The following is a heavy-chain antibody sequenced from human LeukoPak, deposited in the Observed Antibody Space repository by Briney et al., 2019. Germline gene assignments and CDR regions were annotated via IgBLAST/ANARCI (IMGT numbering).Heavy chain of an antibody. CDR3: TRDGGATTDFDY. V-gene: IGHV3-30-3*01. J-gene: IGHJ4*02. CDR2: ISQDGNIK. D-gene: IGHD3-16*01. Sequence: GGSLRLSWEVSGLTFSSQTMHWLRQAPGKGLEWVAVISQDGNIKKKADSVEGRFTISRDNSKNTLYLQMNSLRVEDTGVYYCTRDGGATTDFDYWGQGTLVTVSS. CDR1: GLTFSSQT.